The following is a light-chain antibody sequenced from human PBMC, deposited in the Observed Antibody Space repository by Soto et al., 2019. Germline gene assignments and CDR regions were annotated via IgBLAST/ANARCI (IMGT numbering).Light chain of an antibody. CDR1: QSSNTY. Sequence: IQLTQSPSSLSAAVGDRVTITCRASQSSNTYINWYPQKPGKAPHLLINGESSLQSGVPSRFSGSGSGTDFTLTISNLQPEDFATYDCQQTYSTPFTFGPGTKVD. V-gene: IGKV1-39*01. J-gene: IGKJ3*01. CDR2: GES. CDR3: QQTYSTPFT.